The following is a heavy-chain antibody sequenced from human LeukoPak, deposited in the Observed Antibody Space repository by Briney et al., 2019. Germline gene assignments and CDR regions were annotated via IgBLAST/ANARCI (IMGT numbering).Heavy chain of an antibody. CDR2: ISSSGSTI. D-gene: IGHD6-13*01. V-gene: IGHV3-11*01. J-gene: IGHJ4*02. CDR3: AGISSSWYNYFDY. Sequence: GGSLRLSCAASGFTFSDYYMSWIRQAPGKGLEWVSYISSSGSTIYYADSVKGRFTISRDNAKNSLYLQMNSLRAEDTAVYYCAGISSSWYNYFDYWGQGTLVTVSS. CDR1: GFTFSDYY.